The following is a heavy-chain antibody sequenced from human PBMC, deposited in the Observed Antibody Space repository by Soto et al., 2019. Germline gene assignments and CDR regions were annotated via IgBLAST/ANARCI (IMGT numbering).Heavy chain of an antibody. CDR2: VYYSGST. CDR3: TREQTSTVVTQ. V-gene: IGHV4-59*01. Sequence: PSETLSLTCTVSGGSMSNYYWSWIRQPPGKGLEWIGCVYYSGSTKYNPSLKSRVTISVDTSTHQFSLKLTSVTAADTAVYYCTREQTSTVVTQWGPGTLVTVSS. J-gene: IGHJ4*02. D-gene: IGHD4-17*01. CDR1: GGSMSNYY.